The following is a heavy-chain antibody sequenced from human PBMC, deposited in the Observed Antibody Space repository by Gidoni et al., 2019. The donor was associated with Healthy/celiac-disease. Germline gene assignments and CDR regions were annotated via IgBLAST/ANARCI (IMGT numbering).Heavy chain of an antibody. Sequence: QVQLQQWGAGLLKPSETLSLTCAVYGGSFSGYYWSWIRQPPGKGLEWIGEINHSGSTNYNPSLTIRFIISVDTSKNQFSLKLSSVPAADTAVYYCARVSAGTSRGDYWGQGTLVTVSS. V-gene: IGHV4-34*01. CDR3: ARVSAGTSRGDY. D-gene: IGHD6-19*01. CDR1: GGSFSGYY. J-gene: IGHJ4*02. CDR2: INHSGST.